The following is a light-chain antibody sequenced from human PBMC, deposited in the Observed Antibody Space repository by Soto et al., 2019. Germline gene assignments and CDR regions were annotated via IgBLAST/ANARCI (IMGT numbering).Light chain of an antibody. Sequence: QSVLTQPASVSGSPGQSITISCTETSSGVGTYNLVSWFQQHPDKAPKLLISEDTQRPSGVSNRFSGSRSGNAASLTISGLQAEDEADYYCCSYVGSSTFVIFGGGNKLTVL. CDR1: SSGVGTYNL. V-gene: IGLV2-23*02. CDR3: CSYVGSSTFVI. CDR2: EDT. J-gene: IGLJ2*01.